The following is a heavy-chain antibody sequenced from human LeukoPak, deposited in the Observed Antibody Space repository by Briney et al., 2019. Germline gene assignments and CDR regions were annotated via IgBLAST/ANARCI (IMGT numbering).Heavy chain of an antibody. D-gene: IGHD5-24*01. Sequence: PGGSLRLSCAASGFAVSSKYMNWVRQAPEKGLEWVTVIYLDGRADYADSVKGRFTISSDNSKNTVYLQMNSLKDEDTAVYYCARDAETSLANWGQGTLVTVSP. CDR1: GFAVSSKY. CDR3: ARDAETSLAN. V-gene: IGHV3-66*01. J-gene: IGHJ4*02. CDR2: IYLDGRA.